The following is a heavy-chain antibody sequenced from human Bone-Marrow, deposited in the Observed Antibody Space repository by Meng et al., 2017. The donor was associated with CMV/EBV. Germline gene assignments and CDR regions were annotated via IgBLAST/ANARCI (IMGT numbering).Heavy chain of an antibody. CDR1: GFTFDDYA. CDR3: ASDCSSTSCFS. CDR2: ISWNSGSI. V-gene: IGHV3-9*01. D-gene: IGHD2-2*01. J-gene: IGHJ5*02. Sequence: GGSLRLSCAASGFTFDDYAMHWVRQAPGKGLEWVSGISWNSGSIGYAESVKGRFTISRDNAKNSLYLQMNSLRAEDTALYYCASDCSSTSCFSWGQGTLVTVSS.